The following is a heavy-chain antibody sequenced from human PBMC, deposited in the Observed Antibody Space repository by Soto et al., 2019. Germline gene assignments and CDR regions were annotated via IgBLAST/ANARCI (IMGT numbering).Heavy chain of an antibody. CDR1: GGSISSSNW. Sequence: QVQLQESGPGLVKPSGTLSLTCAVSGGSISSSNWWSWVRQPPGKGLEWIGEIYHSGSTNYNPSLTSRVPISVDKSTHQFSLKLSSVTAADTAVYYCARVVGGYYYGMDVWGQGTTVTVSS. J-gene: IGHJ6*02. V-gene: IGHV4-4*02. D-gene: IGHD2-2*01. CDR3: ARVVGGYYYGMDV. CDR2: IYHSGST.